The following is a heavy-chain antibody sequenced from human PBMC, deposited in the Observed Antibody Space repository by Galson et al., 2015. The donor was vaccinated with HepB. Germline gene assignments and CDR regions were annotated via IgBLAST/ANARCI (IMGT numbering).Heavy chain of an antibody. D-gene: IGHD3-10*01. J-gene: IGHJ5*02. CDR3: ATPHDHYTPGSYNH. CDR1: GGTFSSYS. V-gene: IGHV1-69*06. CDR2: VIPVFYTA. Sequence: SVKVSCKVSGGTFSSYSVGWVRQAPGQGLEWMGGVIPVFYTAHYAQRFQGRVTITADKSTKTVYMEVSDLRFEDTAMYYCATPHDHYTPGSYNHWGQGTLVTVSS.